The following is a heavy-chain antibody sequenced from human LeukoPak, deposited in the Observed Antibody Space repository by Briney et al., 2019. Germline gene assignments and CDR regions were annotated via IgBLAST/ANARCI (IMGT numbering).Heavy chain of an antibody. D-gene: IGHD2-2*01. Sequence: PSQTLSLTCTVFGGSISSGSYYWSWIRQPAGKGLEWIGRIYTSGSTNYNPSLKSRVTISVDTSKNQFSLKLSSVTAADTAVYYCARVPAGPYYFDYWGQGALVTVSS. CDR3: ARVPAGPYYFDY. V-gene: IGHV4-61*02. J-gene: IGHJ4*02. CDR2: IYTSGST. CDR1: GGSISSGSYY.